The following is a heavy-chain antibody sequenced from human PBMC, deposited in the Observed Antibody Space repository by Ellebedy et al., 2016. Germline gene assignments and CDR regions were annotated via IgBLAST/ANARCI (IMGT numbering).Heavy chain of an antibody. CDR1: GGSVSSAY. D-gene: IGHD1-1*01. V-gene: IGHV4-59*02. CDR3: AKWNGDWNAYDV. Sequence: SETLSLTCNVSGGSVSSAYWNWIRRLPGKGLEWIGYVFHTGTTNYSPSLKSRVTMSVDTSKSQFSLGLTSVTAADTAVYYCAKWNGDWNAYDVWGQGTMVTVSS. J-gene: IGHJ3*01. CDR2: VFHTGTT.